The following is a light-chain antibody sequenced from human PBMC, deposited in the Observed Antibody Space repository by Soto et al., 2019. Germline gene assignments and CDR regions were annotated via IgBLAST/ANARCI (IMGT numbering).Light chain of an antibody. J-gene: IGLJ3*02. CDR2: EVS. CDR1: SSDVGGYNY. Sequence: QSALTQPASVSGSPGQSITISCTGTSSDVGGYNYVSWYQQHPGKAPKLRIYEVSNRPSGVSNRFSGSKSGNTASLTISGLQAEDEAYYYCSSYTSSSTLGVFGGGTQLTVL. V-gene: IGLV2-14*01. CDR3: SSYTSSSTLGV.